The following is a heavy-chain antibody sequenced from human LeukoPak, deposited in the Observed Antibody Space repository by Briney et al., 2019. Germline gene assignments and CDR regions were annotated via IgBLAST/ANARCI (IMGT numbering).Heavy chain of an antibody. Sequence: PGGSLRLSCAASGFTFSSYWMHWVRQAPGRGLEWVANIKEDGSEKYYVDSVTGRFTISRDNAKKSLYLQMNSLGTEDTAVYYCASQFWWAAVPGTLDYWGQGTLVTVSS. J-gene: IGHJ4*02. CDR1: GFTFSSYW. D-gene: IGHD6-19*01. CDR3: ASQFWWAAVPGTLDY. V-gene: IGHV3-7*05. CDR2: IKEDGSEK.